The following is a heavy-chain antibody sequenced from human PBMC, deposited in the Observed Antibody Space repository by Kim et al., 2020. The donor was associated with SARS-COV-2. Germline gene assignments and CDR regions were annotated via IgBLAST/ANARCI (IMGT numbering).Heavy chain of an antibody. Sequence: GRFTISRDNSKNTQYLQMNSLGAEDTAVYYCAKDLRFVVVPAAIVEAFDIWGQGTMVTVSS. CDR3: AKDLRFVVVPAAIVEAFDI. J-gene: IGHJ3*02. V-gene: IGHV3-23*01. D-gene: IGHD2-2*01.